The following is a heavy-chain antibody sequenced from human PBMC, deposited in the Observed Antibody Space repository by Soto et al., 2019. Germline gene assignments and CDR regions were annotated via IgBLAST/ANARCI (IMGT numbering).Heavy chain of an antibody. J-gene: IGHJ5*02. CDR2: ISSSSSTI. CDR1: GFTFSSYS. Sequence: EVQLVESGGGLVQPGGSLRLSCAASGFTFSSYSMNWVRQAPGKGLEWVSYISSSSSTIYYADSVKGRFTISRDNAKNSLYLQMNSLRAEDTAVYYCARDIPTRIAAAHRGWFDPWGQGTLGTVSS. D-gene: IGHD6-13*01. CDR3: ARDIPTRIAAAHRGWFDP. V-gene: IGHV3-48*01.